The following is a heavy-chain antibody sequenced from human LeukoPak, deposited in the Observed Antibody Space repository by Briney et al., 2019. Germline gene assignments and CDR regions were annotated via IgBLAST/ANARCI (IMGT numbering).Heavy chain of an antibody. J-gene: IGHJ4*02. CDR1: GYTFTDYS. D-gene: IGHD3-3*01. V-gene: IGHV1-2*02. Sequence: ASVKVSCKASGYTFTDYSMHWVRQAPGQGLEWMGWINPNSGGTNYAQKFQGRVTMTRDTSISTAYMELSRLRSDDTAVYYCARDVRGFLEWILDYWGQGTLVTVSS. CDR3: ARDVRGFLEWILDY. CDR2: INPNSGGT.